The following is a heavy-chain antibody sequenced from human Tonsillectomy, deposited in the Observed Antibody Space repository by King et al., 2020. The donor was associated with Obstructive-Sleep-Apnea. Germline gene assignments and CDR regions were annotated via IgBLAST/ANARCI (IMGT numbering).Heavy chain of an antibody. Sequence: QLQESDPRLVKPSETLSLICSVSGDSIRNYYWSWIRQSPGRGLEWIGFIYYSGRTNYKPSLKSRVTMSVDTSKNQFSLRLSSVTAADTAVYYCARLAAAPDTDTWGQGALVTVSS. CDR2: IYYSGRT. D-gene: IGHD6-13*01. CDR3: ARLAAAPDTDT. J-gene: IGHJ5*02. CDR1: GDSIRNYY. V-gene: IGHV4-59*01.